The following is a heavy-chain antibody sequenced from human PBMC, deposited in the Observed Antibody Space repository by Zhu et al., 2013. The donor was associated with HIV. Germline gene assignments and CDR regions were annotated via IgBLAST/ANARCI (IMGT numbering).Heavy chain of an antibody. Sequence: QVQLQQWGAGLLKPSETLSLTCAVYGGSFSGYYWSWIRQPPGKGLEWIGEINHSGSTNYSPSLKSRVTISVDTSKNQFSLKLSSVTAADTAVYYCASSSSLAPDAFDIWGQGTMVTVSS. CDR2: INHSGST. CDR3: ASSSSLAPDAFDI. CDR1: GGSFSGYY. D-gene: IGHD6-13*01. J-gene: IGHJ3*02. V-gene: IGHV4-34*01.